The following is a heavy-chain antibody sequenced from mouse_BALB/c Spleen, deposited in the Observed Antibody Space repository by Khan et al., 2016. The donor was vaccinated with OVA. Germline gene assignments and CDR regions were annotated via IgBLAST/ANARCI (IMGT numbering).Heavy chain of an antibody. CDR1: GYSITGGYS. J-gene: IGHJ1*01. D-gene: IGHD1-1*01. CDR2: ISYDGSN. V-gene: IGHV3-6*02. Sequence: EVQLQESGPGLVKPSQSLSLTCSVTGYSITGGYSWSWIRQFPGNKLEWMGYISYDGSNNYNPSLKNRISITRDTSKTQFFLKLNSVTTEETATYYCAGGGIVVPYWYFDVWGAGTTVTVSS. CDR3: AGGGIVVPYWYFDV.